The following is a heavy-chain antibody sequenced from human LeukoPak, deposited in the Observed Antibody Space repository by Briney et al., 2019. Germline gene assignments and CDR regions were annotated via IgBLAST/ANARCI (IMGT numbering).Heavy chain of an antibody. V-gene: IGHV3-30*04. CDR3: AKDRRPYYYGMDV. Sequence: PGRSLRLSCAASGFTFSSYAMHWVRQAPGKGLECVAVISYDGSNKYYADSVKGRFTVSRDNSKNTLYLQMNSLRAEDTAVYYCAKDRRPYYYGMDVWGQGTTVTVS. CDR1: GFTFSSYA. CDR2: ISYDGSNK. J-gene: IGHJ6*02.